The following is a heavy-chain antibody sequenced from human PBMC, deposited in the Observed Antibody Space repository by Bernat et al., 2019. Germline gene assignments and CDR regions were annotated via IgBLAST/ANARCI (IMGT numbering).Heavy chain of an antibody. Sequence: EVQLVESGGGLVQPGGSLRLSCAASGFTVSSNYMSWVRQAPGKGLEWVSVIYSGGSTYYADSVKGRFTISRDNSKNTLYLQMNSLRAEDTAVYYCARILTLAAAGTGLYYGMDVWGQGTTVTVS. CDR2: IYSGGST. CDR3: ARILTLAAAGTGLYYGMDV. D-gene: IGHD6-13*01. J-gene: IGHJ6*02. V-gene: IGHV3-66*01. CDR1: GFTVSSNY.